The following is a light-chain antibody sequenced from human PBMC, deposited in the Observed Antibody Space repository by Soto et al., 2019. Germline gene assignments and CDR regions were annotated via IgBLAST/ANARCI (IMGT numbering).Light chain of an antibody. CDR2: DTS. CDR3: QQYGTSEII. J-gene: IGKJ5*01. CDR1: QTLSNSF. Sequence: ESVLTQSPVTLSLSPGERATLSCRASQTLSNSFIAWYQQKPGQAPRLLIYDTSSRATGVPDRYSASGSGTDFTLTISRLEPEDFAVFFCQQYGTSEIIFGQGTRLEIK. V-gene: IGKV3-20*01.